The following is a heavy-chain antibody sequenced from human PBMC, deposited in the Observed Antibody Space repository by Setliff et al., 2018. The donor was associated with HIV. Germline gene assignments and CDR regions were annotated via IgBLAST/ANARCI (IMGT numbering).Heavy chain of an antibody. V-gene: IGHV4-34*01. Sequence: SETLSLTCAVYGGSFSDYYWSWIRQPPGKALEWLGIVYYTGSTNYNPSLKSRVAMSVDTSKNQFSLKLNSLIAADTAVYFCARGGPDYYDYPYFDSWGQGTLVTVS. CDR2: VYYTGST. CDR1: GGSFSDYY. D-gene: IGHD3-22*01. J-gene: IGHJ4*02. CDR3: ARGGPDYYDYPYFDS.